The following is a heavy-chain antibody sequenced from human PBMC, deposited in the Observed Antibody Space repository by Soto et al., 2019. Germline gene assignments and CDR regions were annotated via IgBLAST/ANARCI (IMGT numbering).Heavy chain of an antibody. Sequence: GASVKVSCKASGYTFTSYAMHWVRQAPGQRLEWVGWINAGNGNTKYSQKFQGRVTITRDTSASTAYMELSSLRSEDTAVYYCARLGGVATKTYYFDYWGQGTLVTVSS. CDR1: GYTFTSYA. D-gene: IGHD5-12*01. CDR2: INAGNGNT. V-gene: IGHV1-3*01. J-gene: IGHJ4*02. CDR3: ARLGGVATKTYYFDY.